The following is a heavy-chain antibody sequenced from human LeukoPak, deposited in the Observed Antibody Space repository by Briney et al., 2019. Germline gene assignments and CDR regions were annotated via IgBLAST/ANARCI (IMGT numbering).Heavy chain of an antibody. CDR1: GYTFTGYY. Sequence: ASVKVSCKASGYTFTGYYMHWVRQAPGQGLEWMGWINPNSGGTNYAQKFQGRVTMTRDTSISTAYMELSRLRSDDTAVYYCARDLVASWSLGCFGYWGQGTLVTVSS. V-gene: IGHV1-2*02. CDR3: ARDLVASWSLGCFGY. J-gene: IGHJ4*02. CDR2: INPNSGGT. D-gene: IGHD3-9*01.